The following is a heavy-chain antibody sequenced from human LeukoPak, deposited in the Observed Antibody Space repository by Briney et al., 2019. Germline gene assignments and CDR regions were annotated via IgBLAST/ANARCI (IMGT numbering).Heavy chain of an antibody. Sequence: PWASVKVSCKASGGTFSSYATSWVRQAPGQGLEWMGRIIPILGIANYAQKFQGRVTITADKSTSTAYMELSSLRSEDTAVYYCARDRDIVVVPAASSKDYYGMDVWGQGTTVTVSS. CDR1: GGTFSSYA. J-gene: IGHJ6*02. D-gene: IGHD2-2*01. CDR3: ARDRDIVVVPAASSKDYYGMDV. V-gene: IGHV1-69*04. CDR2: IIPILGIA.